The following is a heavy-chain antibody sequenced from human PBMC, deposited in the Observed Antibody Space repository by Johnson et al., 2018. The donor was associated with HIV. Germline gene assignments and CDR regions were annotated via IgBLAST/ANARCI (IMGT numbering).Heavy chain of an antibody. CDR2: IWYDGSNK. V-gene: IGHV3-33*08. Sequence: QVQLVESGGGLVKPGGSLRLSCAASGFTFSSYAMSWVRQAPGKGLEWVAVIWYDGSNKYYADSVKGRFTISRDNSKNTLYLQMNSLRAEDTAVYYCAGGSYNDAFDIWGQGTMVTVSS. CDR3: AGGSYNDAFDI. CDR1: GFTFSSYA. D-gene: IGHD1-26*01. J-gene: IGHJ3*02.